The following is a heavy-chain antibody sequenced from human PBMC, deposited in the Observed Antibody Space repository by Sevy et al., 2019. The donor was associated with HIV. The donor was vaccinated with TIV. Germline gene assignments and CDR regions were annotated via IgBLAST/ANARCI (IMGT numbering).Heavy chain of an antibody. V-gene: IGHV1-2*02. J-gene: IGHJ4*02. CDR1: GYTFTGYY. Sequence: ASVKVSCKASGYTFTGYYLHWVRQAPGQGLEWMGWINPKSGGTNYAPKFQGRVTMTRDTSISTASMDLSRLRSDDTAVYYCTRSAAEAKNFYCGGDCYSDYWGQGTLVTVSS. CDR3: TRSAAEAKNFYCGGDCYSDY. CDR2: INPKSGGT. D-gene: IGHD2-21*02.